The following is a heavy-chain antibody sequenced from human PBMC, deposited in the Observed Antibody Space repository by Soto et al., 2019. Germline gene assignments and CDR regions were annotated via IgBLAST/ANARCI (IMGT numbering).Heavy chain of an antibody. J-gene: IGHJ6*02. V-gene: IGHV3-23*01. CDR1: GLTFSHYA. Sequence: EGALRLSCAPSGLTFSHYAMNWVRHAPGKGLEWVSIIGGIGQYTFYADSVRGRITFSRDNSKNMLYQEMNNLRPEDTAMYCCGKGGTSYIYWMDDWCPGTPVTVSS. CDR3: GKGGTSYIYWMDD. D-gene: IGHD2-2*01. CDR2: IGGIGQYT.